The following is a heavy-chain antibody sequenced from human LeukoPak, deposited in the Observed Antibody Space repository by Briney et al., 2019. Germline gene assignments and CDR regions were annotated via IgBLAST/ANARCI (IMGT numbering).Heavy chain of an antibody. CDR1: GYTLTELS. V-gene: IGHV1-24*01. CDR2: FDPEDGET. D-gene: IGHD1-26*01. CDR3: ATEEPLTGYSALQFDP. J-gene: IGHJ5*02. Sequence: ASVKVSCKVSGYTLTELSMHWVRQAPGKGLEWMGGFDPEDGETIYAQKFQGRVTMTEDTSTDTAYMELSSLRSEDTAVYYCATEEPLTGYSALQFDPWGQGTLVTVSS.